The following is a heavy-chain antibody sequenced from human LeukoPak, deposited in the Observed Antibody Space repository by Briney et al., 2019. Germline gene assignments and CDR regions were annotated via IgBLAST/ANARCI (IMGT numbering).Heavy chain of an antibody. Sequence: GGSLRLSCAASGFTFSSYNVNWVRQTPGKGLEWVSSISSSSTYIYYADSLKGRFTISRDNAKNSLFLQMNSLRAEDTAVYYCARDLWELLLSGTGDAFDIWGQGTMVTVSS. J-gene: IGHJ3*02. CDR1: GFTFSSYN. CDR3: ARDLWELLLSGTGDAFDI. CDR2: ISSSSTYI. D-gene: IGHD1-26*01. V-gene: IGHV3-21*01.